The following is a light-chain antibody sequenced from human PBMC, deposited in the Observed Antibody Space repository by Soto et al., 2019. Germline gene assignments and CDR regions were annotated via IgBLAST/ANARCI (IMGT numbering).Light chain of an antibody. CDR3: QQYNNWPTWT. CDR1: QSVGSN. V-gene: IGKV3-15*01. CDR2: GAS. Sequence: EIVLTQSPATLYVSPGERVTLSCRARQSVGSNLAWYQQKPGQAPRLLIYGASTRATGIPARFSGSGSETEFTLTISSLQAEDSAVYFCQQYNNWPTWTFGQGTKV. J-gene: IGKJ1*01.